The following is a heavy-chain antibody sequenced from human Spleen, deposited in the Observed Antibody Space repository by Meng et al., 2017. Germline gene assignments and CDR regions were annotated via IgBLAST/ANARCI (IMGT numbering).Heavy chain of an antibody. Sequence: GGSLRLSCKGSGYSFITYWIGWVRQMPGQGLEWMGNVYPGDSDTRYSPSFQGQVTISADKSISTAYLQWSSLKASDTAMYYCARPPFGDGTYGMDVWGQGTTVTVSS. CDR3: ARPPFGDGTYGMDV. J-gene: IGHJ6*02. V-gene: IGHV5-51*01. CDR1: GYSFITYW. CDR2: VYPGDSDT. D-gene: IGHD3-10*01.